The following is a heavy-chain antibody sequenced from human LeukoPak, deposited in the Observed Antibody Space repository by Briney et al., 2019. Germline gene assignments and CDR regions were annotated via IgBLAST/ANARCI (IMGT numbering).Heavy chain of an antibody. V-gene: IGHV4-34*01. J-gene: IGHJ6*02. Sequence: SETLSLTCAVYGGSFSGYYWSWIRQPPGKGLEWIGEINHSGSTNYNPSLKRRGTISVDTSKTQFSLKLSSVTAADTAVYYCARTRRARSGGYSYGYSYYGMDVWGQGTTVTVSS. CDR3: ARTRRARSGGYSYGYSYYGMDV. D-gene: IGHD5-18*01. CDR2: INHSGST. CDR1: GGSFSGYY.